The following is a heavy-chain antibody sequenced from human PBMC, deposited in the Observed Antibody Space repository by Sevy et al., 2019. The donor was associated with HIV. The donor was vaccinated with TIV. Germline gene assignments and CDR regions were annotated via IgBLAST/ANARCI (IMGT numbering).Heavy chain of an antibody. J-gene: IGHJ6*02. V-gene: IGHV3-23*01. CDR1: GLTFSSYA. Sequence: GGSLRLSCAASGLTFSSYAMSWVRQAPGKGLQWVSLISGSGGSTYYADSVKGRFTIFRDNSKNTMYLQMNSLRAEDTAVYYCARRPDFGVVIPTGVMDVWGQGTTVTVSS. CDR2: ISGSGGST. CDR3: ARRPDFGVVIPTGVMDV. D-gene: IGHD3-3*01.